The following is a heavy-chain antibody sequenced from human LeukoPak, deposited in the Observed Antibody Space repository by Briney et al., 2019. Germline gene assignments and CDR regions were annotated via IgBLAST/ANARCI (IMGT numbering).Heavy chain of an antibody. CDR2: ISWNGGSV. Sequence: AGGSLRLSCAASGFTFDDYAMHWVRQAPGKGLEWVSGISWNGGSVGYADSVKGRFTISRDNAKNSLYLQMNSLRAEDTALYYCAKDTEMAALYYFDYWGQGTLVTVSS. J-gene: IGHJ4*02. CDR1: GFTFDDYA. CDR3: AKDTEMAALYYFDY. D-gene: IGHD5-24*01. V-gene: IGHV3-9*01.